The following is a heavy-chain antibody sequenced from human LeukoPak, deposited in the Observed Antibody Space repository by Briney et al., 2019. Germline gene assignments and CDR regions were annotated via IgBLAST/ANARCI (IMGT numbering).Heavy chain of an antibody. CDR3: ALTTVTTKRYYFDY. CDR2: IYTSGST. J-gene: IGHJ4*02. Sequence: SETLSLTCTVSGGSISSYYWSWIRQPAGKGLEWFGRIYTSGSTNYNPSLKSRVTMSVDTSKNQFSLKLSSVTAADTAVYYCALTTVTTKRYYFDYWGQGTLVTVSS. CDR1: GGSISSYY. D-gene: IGHD4-17*01. V-gene: IGHV4-4*07.